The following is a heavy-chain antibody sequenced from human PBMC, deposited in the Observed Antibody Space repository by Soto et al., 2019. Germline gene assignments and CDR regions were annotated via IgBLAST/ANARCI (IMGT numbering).Heavy chain of an antibody. D-gene: IGHD6-6*01. CDR1: GYTFISYD. CDR3: ARAPAYSSSNHYYHLDV. CDR2: MNPNSGNT. Sequence: QVQLVQSGAEVEKPGASVKVSCQASGYTFISYDINWVRQATGQGLEWMGWMNPNSGNTGYAQKFQGRVTMTRDTSMSTAYMELSSLRSEDTAVYYCARAPAYSSSNHYYHLDVWGKGTTVTVPS. J-gene: IGHJ6*03. V-gene: IGHV1-8*01.